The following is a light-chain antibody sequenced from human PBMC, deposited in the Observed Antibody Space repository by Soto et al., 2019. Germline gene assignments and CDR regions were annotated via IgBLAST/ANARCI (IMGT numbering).Light chain of an antibody. Sequence: SALTQPASVSGSPGQSVTISCTGTSSDVGTYEYVSWYQQHPGKAPKLMIYGVTNRPSRVSNRFSGSKSGYTASLTISGLQAEDEADYYCSSYTSTNTLEVFGTGTNVTVL. V-gene: IGLV2-14*01. CDR1: SSDVGTYEY. CDR2: GVT. CDR3: SSYTSTNTLEV. J-gene: IGLJ1*01.